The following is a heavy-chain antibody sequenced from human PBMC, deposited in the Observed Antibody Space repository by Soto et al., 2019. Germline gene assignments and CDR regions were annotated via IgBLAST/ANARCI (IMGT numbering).Heavy chain of an antibody. Sequence: EVQLVESGGGLVQPGGSLRLSCAASGFTLSNYDMNWVRQAPGKGLEWVSHISRDGSARYYADSVKGRFTISRDNARNSMSLQMNSLIVEDTAVYYCAREVAFWCGWKNGMDVWGQGTAVTVSS. CDR3: AREVAFWCGWKNGMDV. CDR1: GFTLSNYD. V-gene: IGHV3-48*03. D-gene: IGHD3-3*01. CDR2: ISRDGSAR. J-gene: IGHJ6*02.